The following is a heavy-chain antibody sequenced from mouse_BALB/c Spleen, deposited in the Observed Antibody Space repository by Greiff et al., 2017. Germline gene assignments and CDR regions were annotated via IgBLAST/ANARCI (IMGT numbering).Heavy chain of an antibody. CDR2: ISSGGSYT. J-gene: IGHJ4*01. D-gene: IGHD2-14*01. CDR1: GFTFSSYA. V-gene: IGHV5-9-4*01. Sequence: EVQVVESGGGLVKPGGSLKLSCAASGFTFSSYAMSWVRQSPEKRLEWVAEISSGGSYTYYPDTVTGRFTISRDNAKNTLYLEMSSLRSEDTAMYYCARAHRYGAMDYWGQGTSVTVSS. CDR3: ARAHRYGAMDY.